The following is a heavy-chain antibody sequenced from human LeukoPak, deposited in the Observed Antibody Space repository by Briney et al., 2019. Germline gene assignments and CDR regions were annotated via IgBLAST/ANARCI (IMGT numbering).Heavy chain of an antibody. J-gene: IGHJ3*02. V-gene: IGHV3-53*01. Sequence: GGSLRLSCVASGFIVSSNYMSWVRQAPGKGLEWVSVIYSGGRTYYADSVKGRFTISRDNSKSTLYLQMNSLRAEDTAVYYCARASFSYTMIVVVDAFDIWGQGTMVTVSS. CDR3: ARASFSYTMIVVVDAFDI. CDR2: IYSGGRT. CDR1: GFIVSSNY. D-gene: IGHD3-22*01.